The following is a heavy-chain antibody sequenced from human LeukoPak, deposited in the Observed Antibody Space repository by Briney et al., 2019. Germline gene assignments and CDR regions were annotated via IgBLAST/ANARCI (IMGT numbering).Heavy chain of an antibody. J-gene: IGHJ4*02. V-gene: IGHV3-23*01. Sequence: PGGSLRLSSAASGFTFSSYAMSWVRQAPGKGLEWVSAISGSGGSTYYADSVKGRFTISRDNSKNTLYLQMNSLRAEDTAVYYCARHGGTRVTLVEVYYFDYWGQGTLVTVSS. CDR2: ISGSGGST. D-gene: IGHD4-11*01. CDR3: ARHGGTRVTLVEVYYFDY. CDR1: GFTFSSYA.